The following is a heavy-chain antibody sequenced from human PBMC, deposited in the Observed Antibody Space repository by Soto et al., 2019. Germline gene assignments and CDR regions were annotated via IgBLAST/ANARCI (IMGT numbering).Heavy chain of an antibody. D-gene: IGHD3-10*01. CDR1: GRPFSGYY. CDR3: ARGRGGVQH. CDR2: LNDSGGT. V-gene: IGHV4-34*01. Sequence: PSETMPRPCSLYGRPFSGYYWSWNRQPPGKGLECIGELNDSGGTNYNASLKSRVRISADTSKFQLSMKLHFVTAADTAVDYRARGRGGVQHLDQGTLVAVSS. J-gene: IGHJ1*01.